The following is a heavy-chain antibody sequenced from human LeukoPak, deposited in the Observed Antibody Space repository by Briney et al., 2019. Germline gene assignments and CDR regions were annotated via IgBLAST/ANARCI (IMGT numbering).Heavy chain of an antibody. CDR2: IIPIFGTA. J-gene: IGHJ6*03. CDR3: ARTYCSSTSCPSYYYYYYMDV. Sequence: SVKVSCKASGGTFSSHAISWVRQAPGQGLEWMGGIIPIFGTANYAQKFQGRVTITTDESTSTAYMELSSLRSEDTAVYYCARTYCSSTSCPSYYYYYYMDVWGKGTTVTVSS. D-gene: IGHD2-2*01. CDR1: GGTFSSHA. V-gene: IGHV1-69*05.